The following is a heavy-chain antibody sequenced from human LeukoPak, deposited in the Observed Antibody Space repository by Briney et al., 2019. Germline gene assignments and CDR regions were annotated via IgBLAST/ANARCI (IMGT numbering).Heavy chain of an antibody. D-gene: IGHD3-10*01. J-gene: IGHJ4*02. Sequence: GGSLRPSCAASGFTFSSYSMNWVRQAPGKGLEWVSSISSSSSYIYYADSVKGRFTISRDNAKNSLYLQMNSLRAEDTAVYYCARDPGGFPFDYWGQGTLVTVSS. CDR2: ISSSSSYI. CDR3: ARDPGGFPFDY. CDR1: GFTFSSYS. V-gene: IGHV3-21*01.